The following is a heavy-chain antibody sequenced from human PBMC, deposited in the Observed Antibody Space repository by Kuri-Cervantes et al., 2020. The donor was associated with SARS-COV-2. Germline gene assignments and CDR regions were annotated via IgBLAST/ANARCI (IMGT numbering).Heavy chain of an antibody. D-gene: IGHD4-23*01. V-gene: IGHV4-39*07. CDR1: GGSISSYY. Sequence: SETLSLTCTVSGGSISSYYWGWIRQPPGKGLEWIGGIYYSGSTYYNPSLKSRVTISVDTSKNQFSLKLSSVTAADTAVYYCARTKRSTVVTPSVPYFDYWGQGTLVTVSS. CDR2: IYYSGST. CDR3: ARTKRSTVVTPSVPYFDY. J-gene: IGHJ4*02.